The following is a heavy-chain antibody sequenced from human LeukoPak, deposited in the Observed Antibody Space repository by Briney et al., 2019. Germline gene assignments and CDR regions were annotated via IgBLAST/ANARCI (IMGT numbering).Heavy chain of an antibody. D-gene: IGHD1-1*01. V-gene: IGHV3-53*01. CDR3: ARGANWNAIDY. J-gene: IGHJ4*02. Sequence: PGGSLRLSCAASGFTVSSNYMSWVRQAPGKGLGWVSVIYSGGSTYYADSVKGRFTISRDNSKNTLYLQMNSLRAEDTAVYYCARGANWNAIDYWGQGTLVTVSS. CDR2: IYSGGST. CDR1: GFTVSSNY.